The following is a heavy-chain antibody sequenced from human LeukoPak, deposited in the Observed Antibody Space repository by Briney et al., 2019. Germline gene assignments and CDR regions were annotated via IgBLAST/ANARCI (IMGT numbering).Heavy chain of an antibody. CDR3: ARVGDYGDYWDY. Sequence: PSETLSLTCTVSGGSISSYYWSWIRQPPGKGLEWIGYIYYSGSTNYNPSLKSRVTISVDTSKNQFSLKLSSVTAADTAVYYCARVGDYGDYWDYWGQGTLVTVSS. CDR1: GGSISSYY. V-gene: IGHV4-59*01. CDR2: IYYSGST. D-gene: IGHD4-17*01. J-gene: IGHJ4*02.